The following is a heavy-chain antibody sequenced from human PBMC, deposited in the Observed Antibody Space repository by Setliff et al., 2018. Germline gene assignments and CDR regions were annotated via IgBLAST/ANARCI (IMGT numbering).Heavy chain of an antibody. Sequence: GASVKVSCKASGYIFAGYYMHWLRQTPGQGLEWMGYVNPIGGGATYAQKSQGRVTLTRDTSITTTYMELNSLRSDDTAIYYCARDLNRWFGEFAFDIWGQGTMVTVSS. V-gene: IGHV1-2*02. D-gene: IGHD3-10*01. CDR3: ARDLNRWFGEFAFDI. CDR2: VNPIGGGA. J-gene: IGHJ3*02. CDR1: GYIFAGYY.